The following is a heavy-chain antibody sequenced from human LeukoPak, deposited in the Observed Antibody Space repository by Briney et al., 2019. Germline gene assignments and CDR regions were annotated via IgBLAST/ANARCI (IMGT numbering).Heavy chain of an antibody. CDR2: IYYSGST. CDR1: GGSISSSSYY. J-gene: IGHJ5*02. Sequence: PSETLSLTCTVSGGSISSSSYYWGWIRQPPGEGLEWIGSIYYSGSTYYNPSLRSRVTISVDTSKNQFSLRLSSVTAADTAVYYCARRPLAAATRFDPWGQGTLVTVSS. CDR3: ARRPLAAATRFDP. V-gene: IGHV4-39*01. D-gene: IGHD6-13*01.